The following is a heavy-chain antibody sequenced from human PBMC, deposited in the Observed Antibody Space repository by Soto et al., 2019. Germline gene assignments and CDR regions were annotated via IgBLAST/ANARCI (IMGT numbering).Heavy chain of an antibody. Sequence: QVQLVQSGAAVKKPGASVKVSCKASGYTSTTYGISWVRQAPGQGLEWLGWISAYNGNTNYAQKVQGRVTMTIDTSSNTAYMERRSLRADDAAVYYCARYYYESSGCFEGFDYWTQGTLVTVSS. J-gene: IGHJ4*02. CDR2: ISAYNGNT. CDR1: GYTSTTYG. CDR3: ARYYYESSGCFEGFDY. D-gene: IGHD3-22*01. V-gene: IGHV1-18*01.